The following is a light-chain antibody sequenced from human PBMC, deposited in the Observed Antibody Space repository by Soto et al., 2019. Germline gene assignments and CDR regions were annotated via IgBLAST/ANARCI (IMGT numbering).Light chain of an antibody. CDR2: DVS. CDR3: SSYRGSSTYV. V-gene: IGLV2-14*01. J-gene: IGLJ1*01. Sequence: QSVLTRPASVSGAAGQGITISCTGTSSDVGTYNFVSWYQQHPGKAPKLMIYDVSNRPSGVSDRFSGSKSGNTASLTISGLQAEDEADYYCSSYRGSSTYVFGTGTKVTVL. CDR1: SSDVGTYNF.